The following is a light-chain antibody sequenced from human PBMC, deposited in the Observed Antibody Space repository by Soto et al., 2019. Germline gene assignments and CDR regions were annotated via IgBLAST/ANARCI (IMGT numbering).Light chain of an antibody. V-gene: IGKV1-9*01. CDR1: QGISSY. CDR2: TAS. J-gene: IGKJ3*01. CDR3: QQYHSYSPFT. Sequence: DIQLTQSPSFLSASVGDRVTITCRASQGISSYLAWYQQKPGKGPNLLIHTASTLQSGVPSRFSGSGSGTEFTLTISSLQPEDFATYYCQQYHSYSPFTFGPGTKVDIK.